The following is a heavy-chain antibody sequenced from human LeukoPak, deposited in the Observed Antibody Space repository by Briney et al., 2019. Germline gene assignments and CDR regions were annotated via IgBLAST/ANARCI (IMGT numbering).Heavy chain of an antibody. D-gene: IGHD3-22*01. J-gene: IGHJ3*02. V-gene: IGHV4-59*01. CDR1: GGSISSYY. Sequence: PSETLSLTCTVSGGSISSYYWSWIRQPRGKGLEWIGYIYYSGRTNYNPSLKSRVTISVDTSKNQFSLKLSSVTAADTAVYYCAREDYYDCSGYYWGAFDIWGQGTMVTVSS. CDR2: IYYSGRT. CDR3: AREDYYDCSGYYWGAFDI.